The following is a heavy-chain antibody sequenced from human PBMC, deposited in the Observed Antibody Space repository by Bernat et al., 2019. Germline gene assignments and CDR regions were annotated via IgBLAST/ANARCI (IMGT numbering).Heavy chain of an antibody. Sequence: QVQLVESGGGVVQPGRSLRLSCAASGFTFSSYGMHWVRQAPGKGLEWVAVIWYDGSNKYYADSVKRRFTISRDNSKNTLYLQMNSLRAEDTAVYYCARSPIAVAGTIYYYYMDVWGKGTTVSVSS. CDR1: GFTFSSYG. CDR3: ARSPIAVAGTIYYYYMDV. D-gene: IGHD6-19*01. V-gene: IGHV3-33*01. CDR2: IWYDGSNK. J-gene: IGHJ6*03.